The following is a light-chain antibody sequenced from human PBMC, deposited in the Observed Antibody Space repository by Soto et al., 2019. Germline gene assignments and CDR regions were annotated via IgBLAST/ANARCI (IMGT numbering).Light chain of an antibody. Sequence: DIVMTQSPLSLPDTPGEPASISCRSSQILLHSNGYNYLDRYLQKPGQSPLLLIYLGSNRASGVPDRFSGSGSGTDFTLKISRMEAEDVAVYYCLQALQTPYTFGQGTKLEIK. V-gene: IGKV2-28*01. CDR2: LGS. J-gene: IGKJ2*01. CDR1: QILLHSNGYNY. CDR3: LQALQTPYT.